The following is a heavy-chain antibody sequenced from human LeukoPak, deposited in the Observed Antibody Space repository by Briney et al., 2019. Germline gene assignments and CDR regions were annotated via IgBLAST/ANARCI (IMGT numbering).Heavy chain of an antibody. CDR2: IRDDGSNK. D-gene: IGHD3-16*01. CDR1: AFTFSSYG. J-gene: IGHJ4*02. CDR3: AKFTYVDFDY. V-gene: IGHV3-30*02. Sequence: GGSLRLSCAASAFTFSSYGMHWVRQAPGKGLEWVAFIRDDGSNKYYTDSVKGRFTISRDNSKNTLYLQMNSLRAEDTAVYYCAKFTYVDFDYWGQGTLVTVSS.